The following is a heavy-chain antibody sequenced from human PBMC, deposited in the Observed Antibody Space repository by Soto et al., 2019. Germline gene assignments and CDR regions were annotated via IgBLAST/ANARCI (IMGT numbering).Heavy chain of an antibody. CDR1: GFTFSSCA. CDR3: AKGRSYYYYYGVDV. Sequence: GGSLRLFCAASGFTFSSCAMGWVRQAPGKGLEWVSDIIDSGGSTYYADSVKGRFTNSRDNSKSTLYLQMNSLRAEDTALYYCAKGRSYYYYYGVDVWGQGTTVTVS. CDR2: IIDSGGST. J-gene: IGHJ6*02. V-gene: IGHV3-23*01.